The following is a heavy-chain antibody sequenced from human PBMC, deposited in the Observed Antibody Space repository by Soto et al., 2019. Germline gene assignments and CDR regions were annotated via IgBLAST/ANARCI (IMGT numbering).Heavy chain of an antibody. V-gene: IGHV1-18*04. CDR3: ARDHYDSSGYYPGNWFDP. D-gene: IGHD3-22*01. J-gene: IGHJ5*02. CDR1: GYTFTSYG. Sequence: VKVSCKASGYTFTSYGISWVRQAPVQGLEWMGWISAYNGNTNYAQKLQGRVTMTTDTSTSTAYMELRSLRSDDTAVYYCARDHYDSSGYYPGNWFDPWGQGTLVTVYS. CDR2: ISAYNGNT.